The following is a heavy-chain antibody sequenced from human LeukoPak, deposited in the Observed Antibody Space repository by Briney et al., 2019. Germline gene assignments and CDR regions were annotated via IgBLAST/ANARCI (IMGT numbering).Heavy chain of an antibody. J-gene: IGHJ4*02. D-gene: IGHD3-3*01. CDR3: ARDWSGWPFDY. CDR2: IYSGGST. Sequence: GGSLRLSCAASGFTVSSNYMSWVRQAPGKGLEWVSVIYSGGSTYYADSVKGRFTISRDNSKNTLYLQMNSLRAEDTAVYYCARDWSGWPFDYWGQGTLVTVSS. CDR1: GFTVSSNY. V-gene: IGHV3-53*01.